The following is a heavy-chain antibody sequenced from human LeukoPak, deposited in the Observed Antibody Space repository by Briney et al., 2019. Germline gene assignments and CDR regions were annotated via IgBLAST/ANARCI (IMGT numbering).Heavy chain of an antibody. J-gene: IGHJ3*02. D-gene: IGHD3-22*01. Sequence: GGSLRLSCIASKFTFSDYWLGWVRQAPGKGLEWVANINQDESEKYYVDSVRGRFTISRDNAKNSLFLQMNSLRAEDTALYYCARYMYYYDSSGRRLGANDAFDIWGRGTTVIVSS. CDR1: KFTFSDYW. CDR3: ARYMYYYDSSGRRLGANDAFDI. V-gene: IGHV3-7*01. CDR2: INQDESEK.